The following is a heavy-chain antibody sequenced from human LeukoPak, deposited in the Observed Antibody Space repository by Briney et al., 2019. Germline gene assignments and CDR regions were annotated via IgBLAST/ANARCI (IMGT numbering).Heavy chain of an antibody. D-gene: IGHD6-19*01. Sequence: ASVKVSCKASGCTFTGYYMHWVRQAPGQGLEWMGWINPNSGGTNYAQKFQGRVTMTRDTSISTAYMELSRLRSDDTAVYYCARDKSQQWLTSLILDYWGQGTLVTVSS. CDR2: INPNSGGT. V-gene: IGHV1-2*02. CDR3: ARDKSQQWLTSLILDY. J-gene: IGHJ4*02. CDR1: GCTFTGYY.